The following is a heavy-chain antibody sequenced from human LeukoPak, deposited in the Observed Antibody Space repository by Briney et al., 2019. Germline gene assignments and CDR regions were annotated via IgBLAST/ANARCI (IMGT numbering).Heavy chain of an antibody. J-gene: IGHJ4*02. V-gene: IGHV3-23*01. Sequence: GGSLRLSCAASGFTFNNYAMSWVRQAPGKGLEWVSAISGSGGSTYYADSAKGRFTISRDNSKNTLYLQMNSLRAEDTAVYYCARGLVPGFLDYWGQGTLVTVSS. CDR3: ARGLVPGFLDY. D-gene: IGHD4-11*01. CDR2: ISGSGGST. CDR1: GFTFNNYA.